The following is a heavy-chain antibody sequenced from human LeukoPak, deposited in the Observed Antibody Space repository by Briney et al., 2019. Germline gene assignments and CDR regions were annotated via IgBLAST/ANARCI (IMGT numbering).Heavy chain of an antibody. Sequence: PSETLSLTCAVYGGSFSGYYWSWIRQPPGKGLEWIGEINHSGSTNYNPSLKSRVTISVDTSKNQFSLKLSSVTAADTAVYYCARGLRRDYYGSGSRPGYFDYWGQGTLVTVSS. CDR3: ARGLRRDYYGSGSRPGYFDY. CDR2: INHSGST. CDR1: GGSFSGYY. D-gene: IGHD3-10*01. J-gene: IGHJ4*02. V-gene: IGHV4-34*01.